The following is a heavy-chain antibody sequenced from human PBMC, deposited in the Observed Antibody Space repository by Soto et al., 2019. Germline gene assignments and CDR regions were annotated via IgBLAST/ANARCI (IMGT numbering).Heavy chain of an antibody. CDR2: ISGSGAST. J-gene: IGHJ1*01. CDR1: GFTFSSYA. D-gene: IGHD2-15*01. V-gene: IGHV3-23*01. Sequence: EVQLLESGGGLVQPGGSLRLSCAASGFTFSSYAMSWVRQAPGKGLEWVSAISGSGASTYYADSVKGRFTVSRDNPKNTLYLQMNSLRAEDTAVYSCAKGIMTVVVVAATQHWGQGTLVTVSS. CDR3: AKGIMTVVVVAATQH.